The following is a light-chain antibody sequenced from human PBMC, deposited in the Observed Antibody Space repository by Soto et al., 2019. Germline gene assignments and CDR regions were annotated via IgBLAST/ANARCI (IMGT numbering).Light chain of an antibody. V-gene: IGKV3-15*01. Sequence: EIVMTQSPATLSLSPGERATLSCRASQSVRSNLAWHQQKPGQAPRLLIYAASTRATGVQARFSGSGSGTDFTLTISRLETEDFAVYYCQQYRTFGQGTKVDI. CDR1: QSVRSN. CDR2: AAS. CDR3: QQYRT. J-gene: IGKJ1*01.